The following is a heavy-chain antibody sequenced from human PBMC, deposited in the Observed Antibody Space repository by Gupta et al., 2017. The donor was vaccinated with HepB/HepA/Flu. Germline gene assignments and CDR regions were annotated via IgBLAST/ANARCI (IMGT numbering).Heavy chain of an antibody. D-gene: IGHD6-19*01. V-gene: IGHV1-3*04. Sequence: QVHLVQSGTEVKKPGASVKVSCQASGYTFRNYPIHWVRQAPGHRPEWMGWIDTGNGDTAYSQKFEDRFTSTRDTSAGTAYMELSSLRSEDTAVYDWASRPDIAVGPFDFWGQGTVGTVSS. CDR1: GYTFRNYP. J-gene: IGHJ4*02. CDR2: IDTGNGDT. CDR3: ASRPDIAVGPFDF.